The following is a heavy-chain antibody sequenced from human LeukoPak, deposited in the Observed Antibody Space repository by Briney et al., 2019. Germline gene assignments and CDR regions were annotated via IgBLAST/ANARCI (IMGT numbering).Heavy chain of an antibody. D-gene: IGHD5-12*01. V-gene: IGHV1-46*01. J-gene: IGHJ4*02. Sequence: ASVKVSCKASGYTFTSYYMHWVRQAPGQGLEWMGIINPSGGSTSYAQKFQGRATMTRDTSTSTVYMELSSLRSEDTAVYYCVRRGYDRAIDYWGQGTLVTVSS. CDR3: VRRGYDRAIDY. CDR1: GYTFTSYY. CDR2: INPSGGST.